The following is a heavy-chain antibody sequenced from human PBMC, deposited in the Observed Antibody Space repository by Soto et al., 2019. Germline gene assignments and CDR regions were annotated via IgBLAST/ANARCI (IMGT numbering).Heavy chain of an antibody. V-gene: IGHV5-51*01. CDR3: ARHVSSGWEYYYYGMDV. Sequence: GESLKISCTGSGYSFTSYWIGWVRQMPGKGLEWMGIIYPGDSDTRYSPSFQGQVTISADKSISTAYLQWSSLKASDTAMYYCARHVSSGWEYYYYGMDVWGQGTTVTVSS. CDR1: GYSFTSYW. CDR2: IYPGDSDT. D-gene: IGHD6-19*01. J-gene: IGHJ6*02.